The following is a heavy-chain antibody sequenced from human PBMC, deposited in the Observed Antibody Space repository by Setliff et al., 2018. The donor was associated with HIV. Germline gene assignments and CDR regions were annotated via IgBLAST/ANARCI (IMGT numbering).Heavy chain of an antibody. J-gene: IGHJ6*03. CDR3: AARPGVDSSGYYDYYYMDV. CDR1: GFTFNTSA. CDR2: IVVGSGNT. V-gene: IGHV1-58*02. D-gene: IGHD3-22*01. Sequence: SVKVSCKASGFTFNTSAIQWVRQARGRRLEWIGWIVVGSGNTNYAQKFQERVTITRDMSTSTSYMELTNLRSGDTAVYYCAARPGVDSSGYYDYYYMDVWAKGTTVTVSS.